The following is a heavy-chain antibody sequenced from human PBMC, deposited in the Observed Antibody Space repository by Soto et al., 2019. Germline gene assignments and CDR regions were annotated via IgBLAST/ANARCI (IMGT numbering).Heavy chain of an antibody. CDR3: ARDGHYDFWTMDV. D-gene: IGHD3-3*01. CDR1: GFTFSSYD. Sequence: GGSLRLSCAASGFTFSSYDMHWVRQATGKGLEWVSAIGTAGDTYYPGSVKGRFTISRENAKNSLYLQMNSLRAGDTAVYYCARDGHYDFWTMDVWGKGNTVTSPQ. CDR2: IGTAGDT. V-gene: IGHV3-13*01. J-gene: IGHJ6*04.